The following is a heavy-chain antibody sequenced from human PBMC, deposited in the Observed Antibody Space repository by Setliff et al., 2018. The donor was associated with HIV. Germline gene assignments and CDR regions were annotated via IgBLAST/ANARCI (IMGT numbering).Heavy chain of an antibody. CDR3: ARRQAATMGVYSYYFMDV. CDR1: GASISGSGSY. D-gene: IGHD3-10*01. Sequence: SETLSLTCTVSGASISGSGSYWGWIRQSPGKGLQWIGSIYYNGSPYYNPSLRSRLALSVDTSKNQFSLRLCSVTAADTAIYYCARRQAATMGVYSYYFMDVWGKGTTVTVS. J-gene: IGHJ6*03. CDR2: IYYNGSP. V-gene: IGHV4-39*01.